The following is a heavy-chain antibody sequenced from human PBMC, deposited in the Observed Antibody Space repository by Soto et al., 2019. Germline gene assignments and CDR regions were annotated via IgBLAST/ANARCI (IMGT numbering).Heavy chain of an antibody. V-gene: IGHV1-18*01. CDR3: ARAYCTSARCYLPDY. CDR2: TSTYNGNT. Sequence: QVQLVQSGAEVKKPGASVKVSCQASGYTFTTYGISWVRQAPGQGLEWMGWTSTYNGNTNYAQKVQGRVTLNTERSTTTAYMELRSLRSDDTDVYYCARAYCTSARCYLPDYWGQGTLVTVSS. CDR1: GYTFTTYG. D-gene: IGHD2-2*01. J-gene: IGHJ4*02.